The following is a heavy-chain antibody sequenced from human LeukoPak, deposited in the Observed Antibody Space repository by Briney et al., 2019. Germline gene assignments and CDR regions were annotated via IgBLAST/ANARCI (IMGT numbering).Heavy chain of an antibody. CDR2: ISGSGGST. Sequence: PGGSLRLSCAASGFTFSSYAMSWVRQAPGKGLESVSAISGSGGSTYYADSVKGRFTISRDNSKNTLYLQMNSLRAEDTAVYYCAKARIVVVTPGAFDIWGQGTMVTVSS. J-gene: IGHJ3*02. D-gene: IGHD2-21*02. CDR3: AKARIVVVTPGAFDI. V-gene: IGHV3-23*01. CDR1: GFTFSSYA.